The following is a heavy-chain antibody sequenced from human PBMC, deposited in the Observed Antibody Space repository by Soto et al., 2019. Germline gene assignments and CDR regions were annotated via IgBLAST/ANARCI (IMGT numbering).Heavy chain of an antibody. Sequence: GGSLRLSCAASGFTFSSCAMSWVRQAPGKGLEWVSGINPSGGSTGYVDSVKGRFIISRDNSKNTLYLQMNSLRAEDTAVYFCAKSLPSAIIVANYFHYWGQGALVTVSS. CDR3: AKSLPSAIIVANYFHY. CDR1: GFTFSSCA. CDR2: INPSGGST. D-gene: IGHD2-2*01. V-gene: IGHV3-23*01. J-gene: IGHJ4*02.